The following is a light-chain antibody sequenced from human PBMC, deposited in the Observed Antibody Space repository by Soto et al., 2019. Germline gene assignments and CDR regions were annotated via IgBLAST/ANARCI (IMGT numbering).Light chain of an antibody. J-gene: IGKJ5*01. CDR1: QSVTNNY. CDR3: QQYGSSLIT. CDR2: GAS. V-gene: IGKV3-20*01. Sequence: DIVLTQSPGPLSLSPGERATLSCRASQSVTNNYLAWYQQKPGQAPRLLIDGASSRATGVPDRFSGTGSGTDFTLTISRLEPEDFAVYYCQQYGSSLITFGQGTRLEIK.